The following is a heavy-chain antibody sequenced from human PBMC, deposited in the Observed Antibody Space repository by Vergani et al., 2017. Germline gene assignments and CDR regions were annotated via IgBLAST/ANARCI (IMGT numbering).Heavy chain of an antibody. CDR3: ARGIVVAPAAPNVYFDY. J-gene: IGHJ4*02. CDR1: GYSFTSYW. Sequence: EVQLVLSGAEVKKPGESLTISCKGSGYSFTSYWIGWVRQMPGKGLEWIGFIYHGDSDTRYSLSVQGQVTIQADKYNSTAYLQWSSLKASDTAMYYCARGIVVAPAAPNVYFDYWGQGTLVTVSS. D-gene: IGHD2-2*01. V-gene: IGHV5-51*01. CDR2: IYHGDSDT.